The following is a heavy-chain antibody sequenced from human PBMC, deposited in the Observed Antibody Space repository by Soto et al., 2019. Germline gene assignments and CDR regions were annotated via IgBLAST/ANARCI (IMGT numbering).Heavy chain of an antibody. CDR2: IYYSGST. CDR3: AARHYGPYYFDY. CDR1: GGSISSYY. V-gene: IGHV4-59*01. D-gene: IGHD4-17*01. J-gene: IGHJ4*02. Sequence: PSETLSLTCTVSGGSISSYYWSWIRQPPGKGLEWIGYIYYSGSTNYNPSLKSRVTISVDTSKNQFPLKLSSVTAADTAVYYCAARHYGPYYFDYWGQGTLVTVSS.